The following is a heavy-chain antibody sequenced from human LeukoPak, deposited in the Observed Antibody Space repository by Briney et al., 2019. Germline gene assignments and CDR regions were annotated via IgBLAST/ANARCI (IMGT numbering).Heavy chain of an antibody. J-gene: IGHJ4*02. CDR3: ARGGNYFDY. CDR1: GGSVSGYY. CDR2: IYYTGTI. Sequence: PSETLSLTCAVSGGSVSGYYWSWNRLSPGKGLEWIGYIYYTGTIIYSPSLESRVTLSVDTSKNQFSLKLSSVTAADTAVYYCARGGNYFDYWGQGTLVTVSS. V-gene: IGHV4-59*02.